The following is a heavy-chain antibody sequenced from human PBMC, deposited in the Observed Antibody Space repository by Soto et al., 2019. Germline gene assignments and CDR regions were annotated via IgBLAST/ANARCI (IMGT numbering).Heavy chain of an antibody. V-gene: IGHV1-46*03. D-gene: IGHD3-10*01. CDR3: ARSPMYDGSGSVPFDY. CDR2: INPSGGST. CDR1: GYTFTSYY. Sequence: GASVKVSCKASGYTFTSYYMHWVRQAPGQGLEWMGIINPSGGSTSYAQKFQGRVTMTRDTSTSTVYMELSSLRSEDTAVYYCARSPMYDGSGSVPFDYWGQGTLVTVSS. J-gene: IGHJ4*02.